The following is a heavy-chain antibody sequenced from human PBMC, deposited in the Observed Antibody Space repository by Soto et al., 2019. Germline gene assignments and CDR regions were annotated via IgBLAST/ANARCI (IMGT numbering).Heavy chain of an antibody. V-gene: IGHV3-21*01. D-gene: IGHD3-9*01. J-gene: IGHJ4*02. CDR3: ASDILTGYLDY. Sequence: PGGSLRLSCAASGFAFSSYNMNWVRQAPGKGLEWVSSISSSSRYIYNADSVKGRFTISRDNAKHSLYLQINSLRAEDTAVYYCASDILTGYLDYWGQGTLVTVSS. CDR1: GFAFSSYN. CDR2: ISSSSRYI.